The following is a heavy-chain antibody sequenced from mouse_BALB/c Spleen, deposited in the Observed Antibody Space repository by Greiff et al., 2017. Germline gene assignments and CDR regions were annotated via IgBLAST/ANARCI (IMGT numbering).Heavy chain of an antibody. Sequence: QVQLKQSGAELVKPGASVKMSCKASGYTFTSYWINWVKQRPGQGLEWIGDIYPGRGITNYNEKFKSKATLTLDTSSSTAYMQLSSLTSEDSAVYYCSRGYGNYGFYAMDYWGQGTSVTVSS. J-gene: IGHJ4*01. CDR1: GYTFTSYW. V-gene: IGHV1-55*01. CDR2: IYPGRGIT. CDR3: SRGYGNYGFYAMDY. D-gene: IGHD2-10*02.